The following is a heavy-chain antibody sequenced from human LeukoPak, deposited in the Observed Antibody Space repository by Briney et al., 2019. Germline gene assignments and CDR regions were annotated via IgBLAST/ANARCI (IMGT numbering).Heavy chain of an antibody. CDR3: ARASIAAADTVWFDP. V-gene: IGHV4-4*07. CDR2: IYTSGST. CDR1: GGSISSYY. J-gene: IGHJ5*02. D-gene: IGHD6-13*01. Sequence: PSETLSLTCTVSGGSISSYYWSWIRQPAGKGLEWIGRIYTSGSTNYNPSLKSRVTISVDKSKNQFSLKLSSVTAADTAVYYCARASIAAADTVWFDPWGRGTLVTVSS.